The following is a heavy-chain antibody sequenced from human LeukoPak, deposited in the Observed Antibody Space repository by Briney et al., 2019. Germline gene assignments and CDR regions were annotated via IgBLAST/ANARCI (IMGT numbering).Heavy chain of an antibody. CDR2: VSAYADNT. CDR1: GYTFTSYG. CDR3: ARDCIGCHGFDY. D-gene: IGHD2-15*01. J-gene: IGHJ4*02. V-gene: IGHV1-18*01. Sequence: GASVKVSCKASGYTFTSYGISWVRHAPGQGLEWVGWVSAYADNTNYVQKLQGRVTMTTYTSTGTAYMELRSLKSDDTAVYYCARDCIGCHGFDYWGQGTLVTVSS.